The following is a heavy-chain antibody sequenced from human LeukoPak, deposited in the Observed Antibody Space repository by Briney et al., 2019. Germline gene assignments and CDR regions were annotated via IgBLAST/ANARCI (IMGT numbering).Heavy chain of an antibody. J-gene: IGHJ4*02. CDR2: VYYSGST. CDR3: ASHYIPGYFFDY. CDR1: GVSISSYC. D-gene: IGHD3-10*01. Sequence: AETLSLTCSASGVSISSYCWSFIRQPPGKGLEWMGDVYYSGSTNYNPSFKKRVSISVGAYTKQFSLQLISVTAADAAADYCASHYIPGYFFDYWGQGTLVTVSS. V-gene: IGHV4-59*08.